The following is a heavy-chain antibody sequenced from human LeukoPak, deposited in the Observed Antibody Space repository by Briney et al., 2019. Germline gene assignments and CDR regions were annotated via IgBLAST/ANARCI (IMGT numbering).Heavy chain of an antibody. Sequence: GGSLRLSCAASGFTFSNYEMNWVRQAPGKGLEWVSFIGSSGNTIYYADSVKGRFTISRDNAKNSLYLQMNSLRAEDTAVYYCTKNYGYWGQGTLVTVSS. CDR2: IGSSGNTI. CDR1: GFTFSNYE. J-gene: IGHJ4*02. CDR3: TKNYGY. V-gene: IGHV3-48*03.